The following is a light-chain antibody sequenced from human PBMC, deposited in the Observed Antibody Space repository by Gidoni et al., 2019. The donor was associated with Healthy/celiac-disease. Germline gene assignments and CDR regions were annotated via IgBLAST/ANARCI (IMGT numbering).Light chain of an antibody. J-gene: IGKJ2*04. CDR3: QQYNSYSCS. CDR2: KAS. V-gene: IGKV1-5*03. CDR1: KSISSW. Sequence: DIQMTQSPSTLSASVGDRFTITCRASKSISSWLAWYQKKPGKAPKLLIYKASSLESGVPSRFSGSGYGTEFTLTISSLQPDDVETYYCQQYNSYSCSFGQGTKLEIK.